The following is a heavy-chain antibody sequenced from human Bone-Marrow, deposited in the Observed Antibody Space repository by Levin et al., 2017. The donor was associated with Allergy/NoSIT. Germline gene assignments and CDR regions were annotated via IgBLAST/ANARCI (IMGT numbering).Heavy chain of an antibody. Sequence: PGGSLRLSCAASGFTFSSYGMHWVRQAPGKGLEWVAVISYDGSNKYYADSVKGRFTISRDNSKNTLYLQMNSLRAEDTAVYYCAKDLDYGDINWFDPWGQGTLVTVSS. V-gene: IGHV3-30*18. D-gene: IGHD4-17*01. CDR2: ISYDGSNK. J-gene: IGHJ5*02. CDR1: GFTFSSYG. CDR3: AKDLDYGDINWFDP.